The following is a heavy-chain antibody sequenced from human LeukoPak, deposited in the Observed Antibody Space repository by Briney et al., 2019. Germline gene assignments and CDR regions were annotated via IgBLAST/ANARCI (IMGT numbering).Heavy chain of an antibody. V-gene: IGHV3-30-3*01. D-gene: IGHD6-13*01. CDR1: GFTFSTYA. CDR2: ISYDGSNK. CDR3: ARDSPGSSWYRGSFDY. J-gene: IGHJ4*02. Sequence: GGSLRLSCAASGFTFSTYAMHWVRQAPGKGLEWVAVISYDGSNKYYADSVKGRFSISRDNAKNSLYLQMNSLRAEDTAVYYCARDSPGSSWYRGSFDYWGQGTLVTVSS.